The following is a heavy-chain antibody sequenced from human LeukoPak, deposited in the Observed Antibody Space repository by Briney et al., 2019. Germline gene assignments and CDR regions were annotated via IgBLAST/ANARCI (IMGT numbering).Heavy chain of an antibody. CDR3: ARGHTIGYSSSWYQGSWFDP. D-gene: IGHD6-13*01. V-gene: IGHV6-1*01. CDR2: TYYRSKWYN. Sequence: TLSLTCAISGDSVSSNSAAWNWIRQSPSRGLEWLGRTYYRSKWYNDYAVSVKSRITINPDTSKNQFSQQLNSVTPEDTAVYYCARGHTIGYSSSWYQGSWFDPWGQGTLVTVSS. CDR1: GDSVSSNSAA. J-gene: IGHJ5*02.